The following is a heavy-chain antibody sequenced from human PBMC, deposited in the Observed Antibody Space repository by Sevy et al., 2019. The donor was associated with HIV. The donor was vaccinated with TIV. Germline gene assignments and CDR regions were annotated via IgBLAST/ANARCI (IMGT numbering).Heavy chain of an antibody. Sequence: GGSLRLSCAASGFTFSSYAMSWVRQAPGKGLEWVSAISGSGGSTYYADSVKGRFTISRDNSKNTLYLQMNSLRAEDTAVYYCAKGVDHYDYAWGSYRSPTHFDYWGQGTLVTVSS. CDR1: GFTFSSYA. J-gene: IGHJ4*02. V-gene: IGHV3-23*01. CDR3: AKGVDHYDYAWGSYRSPTHFDY. CDR2: ISGSGGST. D-gene: IGHD3-16*02.